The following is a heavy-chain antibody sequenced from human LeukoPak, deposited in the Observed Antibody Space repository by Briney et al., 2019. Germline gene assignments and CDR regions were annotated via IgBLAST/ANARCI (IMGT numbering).Heavy chain of an antibody. J-gene: IGHJ4*02. D-gene: IGHD3-3*01. Sequence: GGSLRLSCAASGFTFSSYSMNWVRQAPGKGLEWVSYISSSSSTIYYADSVKGRFTISRDNAKNSLYLQMNSLRAEDTALYYCAKPLRDDFWIAYGYWGQGTLVTVSS. CDR3: AKPLRDDFWIAYGY. CDR2: ISSSSSTI. V-gene: IGHV3-48*01. CDR1: GFTFSSYS.